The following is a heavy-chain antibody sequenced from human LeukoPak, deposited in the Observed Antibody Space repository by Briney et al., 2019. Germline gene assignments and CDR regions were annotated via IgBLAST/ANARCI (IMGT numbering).Heavy chain of an antibody. CDR1: GGSFSGYY. CDR3: ARVRRRYSGYDRSGTFDY. V-gene: IGHV4-34*01. CDR2: INHSGST. D-gene: IGHD5-12*01. Sequence: SETLSLTCAVYGGSFSGYYWSWIRQPPGKGLEWIGEINHSGSTNYNPSLKSRVTISVDTSKNQFSLKLSSVTAADTAVYYCARVRRRYSGYDRSGTFDYWGQGTLVTVSS. J-gene: IGHJ4*02.